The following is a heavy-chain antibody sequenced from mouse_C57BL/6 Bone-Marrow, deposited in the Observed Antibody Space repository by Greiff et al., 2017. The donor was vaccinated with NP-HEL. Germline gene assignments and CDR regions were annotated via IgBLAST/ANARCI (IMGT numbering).Heavy chain of an antibody. CDR3: ARTVYYGYGGFAY. V-gene: IGHV1-64*01. J-gene: IGHJ3*01. Sequence: QVQLQQPGAELVKPGASVKLSCKASGYTFTSYWMHWVKQRPGQGLEWIGMIHPNSGSTNYNEKFKSNATLTVDKSSSTAYMQLSSLTSEDSAVYYCARTVYYGYGGFAYWGQGTLVTVSA. CDR1: GYTFTSYW. CDR2: IHPNSGST. D-gene: IGHD2-2*01.